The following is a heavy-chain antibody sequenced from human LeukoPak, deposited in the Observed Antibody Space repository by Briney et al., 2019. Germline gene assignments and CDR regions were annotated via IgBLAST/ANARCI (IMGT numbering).Heavy chain of an antibody. J-gene: IGHJ6*02. CDR2: IYPGDSDT. CDR1: GYSFTSYW. V-gene: IGHV5-51*01. CDR3: ARQGITMVRGVNYYYYYGMDV. Sequence: KCGESLQISCKGSGYSFTSYWIGWVRQLPGKGLEWMGIIYPGDSDTRYSPSFQGQVTISADKSISTAYLQWSSLKASDTAMYYCARQGITMVRGVNYYYYYGMDVWGQGTTVTVSS. D-gene: IGHD3-10*01.